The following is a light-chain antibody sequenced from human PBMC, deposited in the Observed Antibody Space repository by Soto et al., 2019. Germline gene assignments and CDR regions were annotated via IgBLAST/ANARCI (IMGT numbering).Light chain of an antibody. V-gene: IGKV1-39*01. Sequence: DIQMTQSPSSLSASVGDRVTITCRASQSISSYLNWYQQKPGKAPKLLIYAASSLQSGVPSRFIYSGSGTNFTLPIISLQPEDFATFYCQQSYSTPHFSFGPGTKVDIK. J-gene: IGKJ3*01. CDR1: QSISSY. CDR2: AAS. CDR3: QQSYSTPHFS.